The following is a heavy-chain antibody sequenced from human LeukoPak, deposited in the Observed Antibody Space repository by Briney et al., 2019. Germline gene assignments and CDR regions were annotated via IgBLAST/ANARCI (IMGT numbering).Heavy chain of an antibody. V-gene: IGHV4-39*07. CDR1: VGSISSSSYY. CDR2: IYYSGST. J-gene: IGHJ5*02. D-gene: IGHD3-16*01. CDR3: ARSKFGLNWFDP. Sequence: SETLSLTCTVSVGSISSSSYYWGWIRQPPGKGLEWIGSIYYSGSTYYNPSLKSRVTISVDTSKNQFSLKLSSVTAADTAVYYCARSKFGLNWFDPWGQGTLVTVSS.